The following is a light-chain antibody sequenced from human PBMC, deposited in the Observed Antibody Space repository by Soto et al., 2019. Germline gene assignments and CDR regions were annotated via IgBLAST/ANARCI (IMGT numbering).Light chain of an antibody. CDR2: GAS. Sequence: EEVMTQSPATLSVSPGERATLSCRASQSVNSKVAWYQQKPGQSPRLLMSGASRRATGVPDRFSGSGSGRQFTLTISSLQSEDFAVYYCQQRSNWPITFGQGTRLEIK. J-gene: IGKJ5*01. CDR1: QSVNSK. CDR3: QQRSNWPIT. V-gene: IGKV3-15*01.